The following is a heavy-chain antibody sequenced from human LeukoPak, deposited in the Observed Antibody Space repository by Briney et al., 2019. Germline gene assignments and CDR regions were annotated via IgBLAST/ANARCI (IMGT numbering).Heavy chain of an antibody. CDR3: ARDLGHYDILTGYYTRYAFDI. CDR1: GGSISTYY. J-gene: IGHJ3*02. CDR2: IYYSGST. D-gene: IGHD3-9*01. V-gene: IGHV4-59*01. Sequence: PSETLSLTCTVSGGSISTYYWSWIRQPPGKGLEWIGYIYYSGSTNYNPSLKSRVTISVDTSKNQFSLKLSSVTAADTAVYYCARDLGHYDILTGYYTRYAFDIWGQGTMVTVSS.